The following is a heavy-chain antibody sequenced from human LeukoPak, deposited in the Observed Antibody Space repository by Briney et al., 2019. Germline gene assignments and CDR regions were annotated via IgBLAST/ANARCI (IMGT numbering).Heavy chain of an antibody. CDR3: ARDSEYYYDSSGFDY. CDR2: IYYSGST. D-gene: IGHD3-22*01. CDR1: GGSISSSSYY. Sequence: KPSETLSLTCTVSGGSISSSSYYWGWIRQPPGKGLEWIGSIYYSGSTYYNPSLKSRVTISVDTSKNQFSLKLTSVTAADTAVYYCARDSEYYYDSSGFDYWGQGTLVTVSS. V-gene: IGHV4-39*07. J-gene: IGHJ4*02.